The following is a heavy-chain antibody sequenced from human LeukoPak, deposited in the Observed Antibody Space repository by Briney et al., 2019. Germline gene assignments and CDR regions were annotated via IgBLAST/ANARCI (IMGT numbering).Heavy chain of an antibody. CDR3: AKDGSPRHRPSLFYSYYYMDV. V-gene: IGHV3-30*02. CDR2: IRFDETNS. J-gene: IGHJ6*03. Sequence: GGSLRLSCAASGFSFSNFGMHWVRQAPGRGLEWVAFIRFDETNSYFEGSVKGRFSISRNNSKNTLYLQMNSLRLGDTAIYYCAKDGSPRHRPSLFYSYYYMDVWGKGTTVTVTS. CDR1: GFSFSNFG.